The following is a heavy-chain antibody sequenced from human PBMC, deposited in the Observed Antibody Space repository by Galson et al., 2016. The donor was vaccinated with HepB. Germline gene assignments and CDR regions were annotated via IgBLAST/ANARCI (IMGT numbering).Heavy chain of an antibody. CDR1: GFTLSDYW. J-gene: IGHJ4*02. CDR2: IKQDGSEK. V-gene: IGHV3-7*05. CDR3: SSAAEHYCSNGYYFAD. Sequence: TLRLSCAASGFTLSDYWVAWVRQTPGEGLEWVANIKQDGSEKYYVDSVKGRFTISRDNAKNSLYRQMNSLVPEDTAVYYCSSAAEHYCSNGYYFADWGQGTLVTVSS. D-gene: IGHD2-8*01.